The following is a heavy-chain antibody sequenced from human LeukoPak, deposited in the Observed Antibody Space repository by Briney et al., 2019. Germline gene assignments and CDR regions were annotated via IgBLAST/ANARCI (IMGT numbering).Heavy chain of an antibody. CDR1: GFSFTNYG. D-gene: IGHD5-12*01. V-gene: IGHV3-30*03. J-gene: IGHJ4*02. Sequence: PGGSLRLSCAASGFSFTNYGVHWVRQAPGKGLEWVAVISSEGSMKDYADSVKGRFTVSRDNSKNTLYLQLSSLRDEDTSLYYCARGNLYIVATIEDYWGQGTLVTVSS. CDR3: ARGNLYIVATIEDY. CDR2: ISSEGSMK.